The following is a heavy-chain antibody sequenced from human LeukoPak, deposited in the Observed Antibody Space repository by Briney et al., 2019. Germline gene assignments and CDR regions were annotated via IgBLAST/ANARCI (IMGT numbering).Heavy chain of an antibody. J-gene: IGHJ2*01. V-gene: IGHV4-61*02. D-gene: IGHD3-3*01. Sequence: SETLSLTCTVSGGSISSGSYYWSWIRQPAGKGLEWIGRIYTSGSTNYNPSLKSRVTISVDTSKNQFSLKLSSVTAADTAVYYCARAPDFWSGYSRHWYFDPWGRGTLVTVSS. CDR1: GGSISSGSYY. CDR2: IYTSGST. CDR3: ARAPDFWSGYSRHWYFDP.